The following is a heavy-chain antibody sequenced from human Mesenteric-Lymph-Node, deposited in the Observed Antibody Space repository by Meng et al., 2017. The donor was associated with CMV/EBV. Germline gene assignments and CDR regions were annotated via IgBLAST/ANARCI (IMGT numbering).Heavy chain of an antibody. V-gene: IGHV1-18*01. CDR1: GYTFTMYG. D-gene: IGHD2-15*01. Sequence: KASGYTFTMYGLIWVRQAPGQGLEWVAWIGPYTGNTKYAQKFQGRVTTTTETSTSTAYMELRSLRSDDTAIYYCARVLVATQVNRFGPWGQGTLVTVSS. CDR2: IGPYTGNT. J-gene: IGHJ5*02. CDR3: ARVLVATQVNRFGP.